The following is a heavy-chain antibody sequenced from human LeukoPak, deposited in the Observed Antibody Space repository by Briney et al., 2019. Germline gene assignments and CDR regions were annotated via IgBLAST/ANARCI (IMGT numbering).Heavy chain of an antibody. CDR1: GFIISSYW. V-gene: IGHV3-74*01. CDR2: INGDGTTT. Sequence: GGSLRLSCAASGFIISSYWMYWVRRAPGEGLVWVSRINGDGTTTNYADSVRGRFTISRDSAKNTLYVQMNSLRAEDTAVYYCARSQSTVTTGAFDIWGRGTMVTVSS. CDR3: ARSQSTVTTGAFDI. J-gene: IGHJ3*02. D-gene: IGHD4-17*01.